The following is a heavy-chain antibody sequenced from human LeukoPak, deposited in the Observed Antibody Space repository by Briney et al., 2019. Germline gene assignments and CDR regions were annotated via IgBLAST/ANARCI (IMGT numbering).Heavy chain of an antibody. D-gene: IGHD1-26*01. Sequence: SVKVSCEASGGTFSSYAISWVRQAPGQGLEWMGGIIPIFGTANYAQKFQGRVPITADESTSTAYMELSSLRSEDTAVYYCASSKSGSYLNYFDYWGQGTLVTVSS. CDR2: IIPIFGTA. CDR3: ASSKSGSYLNYFDY. J-gene: IGHJ4*02. CDR1: GGTFSSYA. V-gene: IGHV1-69*01.